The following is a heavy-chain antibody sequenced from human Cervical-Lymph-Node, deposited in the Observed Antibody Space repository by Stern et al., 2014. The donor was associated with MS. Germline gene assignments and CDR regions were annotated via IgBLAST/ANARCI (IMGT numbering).Heavy chain of an antibody. CDR1: GFTFHNHA. J-gene: IGHJ4*02. Sequence: VQLVKSGGDLAQPGRSLRLSCAASGFTFHNHAMHWVRQAPGRGLEWVAGINWNSGTVGYADSVKGRFTISRDNAKNSLYLQMNSLRSDDTALYYCTKDPAYDCGDDCSPYYFDSWGQGTLVTVSS. CDR3: TKDPAYDCGDDCSPYYFDS. CDR2: INWNSGTV. V-gene: IGHV3-9*01. D-gene: IGHD2-21*02.